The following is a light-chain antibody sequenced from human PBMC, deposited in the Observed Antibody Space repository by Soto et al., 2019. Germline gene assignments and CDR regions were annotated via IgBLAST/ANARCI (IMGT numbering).Light chain of an antibody. J-gene: IGKJ4*01. Sequence: IVLTQSAPKLSLSPGEGATLSCRARQRGSSYLAWYQQKPGQAPRLLIYDASNRATGIPARFSGSGSGTDVTPTISSRQPEEFAAYYYQQRSNWPALSFGGGTKVDIK. CDR1: QRGSSY. CDR2: DAS. CDR3: QQRSNWPALS. V-gene: IGKV3-11*01.